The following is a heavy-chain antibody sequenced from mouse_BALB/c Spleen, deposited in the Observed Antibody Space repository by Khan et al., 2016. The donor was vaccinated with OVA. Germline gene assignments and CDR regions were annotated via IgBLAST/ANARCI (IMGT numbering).Heavy chain of an antibody. CDR1: GFNIKDTY. V-gene: IGHV14-3*02. CDR2: IDPANGNT. Sequence: VQLQQPGAELVKPGASVKLSCTASGFNIKDTYMHWVKQRPEQGLEWIGRIDPANGNTQYDPKFQGKATITADTSSNTAYLKLSSLTSEDTAVYYCALRGDIYDTYYGYAMDYWGQGTSVTVSS. J-gene: IGHJ4*01. D-gene: IGHD2-3*01. CDR3: ALRGDIYDTYYGYAMDY.